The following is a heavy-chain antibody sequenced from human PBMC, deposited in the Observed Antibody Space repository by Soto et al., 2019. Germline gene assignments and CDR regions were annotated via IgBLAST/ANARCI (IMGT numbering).Heavy chain of an antibody. Sequence: QVQLVQSGAEVKKPGASVKVSCKASGYTFTSYAMHWVRQAPGQRLEWMGWMNAGNGNTKYSQKFQGRVTITRDTSSSTAYMELSSLRSEVTAVYYCARGGSLYWYFDLWGRGALVTVSS. D-gene: IGHD1-26*01. J-gene: IGHJ2*01. CDR1: GYTFTSYA. V-gene: IGHV1-3*01. CDR2: MNAGNGNT. CDR3: ARGGSLYWYFDL.